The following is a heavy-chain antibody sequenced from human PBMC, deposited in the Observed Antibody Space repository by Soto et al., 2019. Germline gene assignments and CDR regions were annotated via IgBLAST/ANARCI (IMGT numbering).Heavy chain of an antibody. J-gene: IGHJ4*01. CDR3: ASSHYYAGGGYPVPFDF. Sequence: GGSLRLSCAASGFTFSTYAMAWVRQAPGKGLEWVSDIRSSSVNKYYADAVKGRFTISRDNAKNSLYLQMNSLRVEDTAVYYCASSHYYAGGGYPVPFDFWGHGTLVTVSS. CDR1: GFTFSTYA. V-gene: IGHV3-48*01. CDR2: IRSSSVNK. D-gene: IGHD3-22*01.